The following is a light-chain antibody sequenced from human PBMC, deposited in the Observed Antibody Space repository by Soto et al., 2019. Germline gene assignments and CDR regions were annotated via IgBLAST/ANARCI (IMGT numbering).Light chain of an antibody. CDR1: SSNIASNH. CDR2: RND. Sequence: QPVLTQPPSASGTPGQRVTISCSGASSNIASNHVYWYQQLPGTAPKLLIYRNDQRPSGVPNRFSASKSGTSASLAISGLRSEDEADYYCAAWDDSLNGHVVFGGGTKLTVL. J-gene: IGLJ2*01. V-gene: IGLV1-47*01. CDR3: AAWDDSLNGHVV.